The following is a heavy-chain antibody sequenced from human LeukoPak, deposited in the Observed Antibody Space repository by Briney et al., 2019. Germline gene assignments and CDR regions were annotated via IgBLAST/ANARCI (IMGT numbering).Heavy chain of an antibody. CDR3: ARGRGRYYYFDY. D-gene: IGHD3-10*01. J-gene: IGHJ4*02. V-gene: IGHV1-46*01. Sequence: ASVKVSCKASRYTFTSYYRHWVRQAPGQGLEWMGIINPSDGSTSYAQKFQGRVTMTRDTSTSTVYMELSSLRSEDTAVYYCARGRGRYYYFDYWGQGTLVTVSS. CDR2: INPSDGST. CDR1: RYTFTSYY.